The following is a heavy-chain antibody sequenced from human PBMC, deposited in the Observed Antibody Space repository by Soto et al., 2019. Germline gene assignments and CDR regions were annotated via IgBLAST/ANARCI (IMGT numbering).Heavy chain of an antibody. CDR1: GFTFSTYT. CDR2: ISSSSGTI. CDR3: ARGGGYSYGFDY. Sequence: EVQVVESGGGLVQPGGSPRLSCAASGFTFSTYTMNWVRQAPGKGLEWISYISSSSGTIYYADSVKGRFAISRDNPKNSLYLQMNSLRDEDTAVYYCARGGGYSYGFDYWGQGTLVTVSS. V-gene: IGHV3-48*02. J-gene: IGHJ4*02. D-gene: IGHD5-18*01.